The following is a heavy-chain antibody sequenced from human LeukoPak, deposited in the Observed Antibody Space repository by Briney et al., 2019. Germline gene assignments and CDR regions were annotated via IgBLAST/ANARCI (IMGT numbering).Heavy chain of an antibody. CDR1: GFTFTSSA. J-gene: IGHJ6*02. Sequence: SVKVSCKASGFTFTSSAVQWMRQARGQRLEWIGWIVVGSGNTNYAQKFQERVTITRDMSTSTAYMELSSLRSEDTAVYYCAAESSREAHGMDVWCQGTTVTVSS. CDR3: AAESSREAHGMDV. D-gene: IGHD1-26*01. CDR2: IVVGSGNT. V-gene: IGHV1-58*01.